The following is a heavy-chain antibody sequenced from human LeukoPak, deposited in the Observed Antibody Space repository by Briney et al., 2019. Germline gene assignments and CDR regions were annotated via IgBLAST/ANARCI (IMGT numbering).Heavy chain of an antibody. Sequence: PGGSLRLFCLASGFTFSRYSMKWVRQAPGKGLEWVSYISSSGSTIYYADSVKGRFTISRDNAKNSLYLQMNSLRAEDTAVYYCARFTGTTSYWGQGTLVTVSS. J-gene: IGHJ4*02. CDR2: ISSSGSTI. CDR1: GFTFSRYS. D-gene: IGHD1-1*01. V-gene: IGHV3-48*04. CDR3: ARFTGTTSY.